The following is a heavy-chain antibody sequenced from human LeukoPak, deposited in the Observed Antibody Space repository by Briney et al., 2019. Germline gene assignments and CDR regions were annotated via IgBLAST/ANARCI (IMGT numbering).Heavy chain of an antibody. Sequence: GGSLRLSCAASGFTYSDYYMSWMRQAPGKGLEGISYIRHRSNTIYYADSVKGQFTISRDNAKNSLYLQMNSLRAEDTAVYYCARRIYYDNSGYRYWGQGTLVTVSS. CDR2: IRHRSNTI. J-gene: IGHJ4*02. V-gene: IGHV3-11*04. CDR3: ARRIYYDNSGYRY. CDR1: GFTYSDYY. D-gene: IGHD3-22*01.